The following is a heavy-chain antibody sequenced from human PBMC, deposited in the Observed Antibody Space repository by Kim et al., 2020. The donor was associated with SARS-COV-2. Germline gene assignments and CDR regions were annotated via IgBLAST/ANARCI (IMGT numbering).Heavy chain of an antibody. CDR3: ARGPVSKLAAAGTRFDY. V-gene: IGHV4-34*01. D-gene: IGHD6-13*01. J-gene: IGHJ4*02. Sequence: LKSRVTISVDTSKNQFSLKLSSVTAADTAVYYCARGPVSKLAAAGTRFDYWGQGTLVTVSS.